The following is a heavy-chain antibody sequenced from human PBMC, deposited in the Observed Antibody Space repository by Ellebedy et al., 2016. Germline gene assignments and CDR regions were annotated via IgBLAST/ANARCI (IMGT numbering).Heavy chain of an antibody. CDR2: IGTVGDT. CDR1: GFIFSNYD. V-gene: IGHV3-13*01. J-gene: IGHJ6*02. Sequence: GGSLRLSCAASGFIFSNYDMHWVRQATGKGLEWVSVIGTVGDTYYPGSVKGRFTISRENAKNSLYLQMNSLRAGDTAVYYCARGLAGTSKFMDVWGQGTTVTVSS. CDR3: ARGLAGTSKFMDV. D-gene: IGHD1-7*01.